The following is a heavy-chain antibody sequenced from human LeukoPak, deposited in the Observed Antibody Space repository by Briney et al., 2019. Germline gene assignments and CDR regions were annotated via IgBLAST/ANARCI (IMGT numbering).Heavy chain of an antibody. Sequence: GGSLRLSCAASGFTFSSYGMHWVRQAPGKGLEWVSSMTASSSHIWYADVVKGRFTISRDNAKNSLYLQMNSLTADDTGVYYCARDANWSSDNWGQGTLVTVSS. V-gene: IGHV3-21*03. J-gene: IGHJ4*02. CDR1: GFTFSSYG. D-gene: IGHD1-1*01. CDR3: ARDANWSSDN. CDR2: MTASSSHI.